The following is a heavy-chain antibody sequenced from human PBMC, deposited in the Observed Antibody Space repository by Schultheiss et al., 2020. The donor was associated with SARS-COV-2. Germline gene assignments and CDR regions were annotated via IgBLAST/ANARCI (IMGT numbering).Heavy chain of an antibody. CDR3: AKDKLYCSSTSCYRRKIGGGYYMDV. J-gene: IGHJ6*03. V-gene: IGHV3-23*01. CDR1: GFTFSRST. Sequence: GGSLRLSCVGSGFTFSRSTINWVRQTPGKGLEWVSAISGSGGSTYYADSVKGRFTISRDNSKNTLYLQMNSLRAEDTAVYYCAKDKLYCSSTSCYRRKIGGGYYMDVWGKGTTVTVSS. D-gene: IGHD2-2*01. CDR2: ISGSGGST.